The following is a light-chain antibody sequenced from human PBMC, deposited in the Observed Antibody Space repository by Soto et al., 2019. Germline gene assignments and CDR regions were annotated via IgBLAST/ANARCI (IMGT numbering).Light chain of an antibody. CDR3: QQYDFSPPLYT. Sequence: EIVLTQSPGTLSLSPGETASLSCRASQNVDNTYLAWYQQKPGLPPTLLIYATSTRAAGIPDRFSGSGSGTDFTLTIDRLELEDFAVYYCQQYDFSPPLYTFGQGTKLELK. CDR2: ATS. J-gene: IGKJ2*01. V-gene: IGKV3-20*01. CDR1: QNVDNTY.